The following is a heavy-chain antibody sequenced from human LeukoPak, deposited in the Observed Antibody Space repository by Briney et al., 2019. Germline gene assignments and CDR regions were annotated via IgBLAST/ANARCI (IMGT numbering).Heavy chain of an antibody. J-gene: IGHJ4*02. V-gene: IGHV4-39*01. CDR3: ASTVLRYFDWLLSPLPFDY. CDR2: IYYSGST. Sequence: TTSETLSLTCTVSGGSISSSSYYWGWIRQPPGKGLEWIGSIYYSGSTYYNPSLKSRVTISVDTSKNQFSLKLSSVTAADTAVYYCASTVLRYFDWLLSPLPFDYWGQGTLVTVSS. CDR1: GGSISSSSYY. D-gene: IGHD3-9*01.